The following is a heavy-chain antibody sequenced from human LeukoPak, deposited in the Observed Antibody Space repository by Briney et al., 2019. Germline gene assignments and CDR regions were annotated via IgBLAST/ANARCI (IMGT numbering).Heavy chain of an antibody. CDR3: AKGDRDGYNPAGGY. CDR1: GFTFSSYN. D-gene: IGHD5-24*01. V-gene: IGHV3-21*04. Sequence: PGGSLRLSCAASGFTFSSYNMNWVRQAPGKGLEWVSSITSGSSYRFYADSVKGRFTISRDNSKNTLYLQMNSLRAEDTAVYYCAKGDRDGYNPAGGYWGQGTLVTVSS. CDR2: ITSGSSYR. J-gene: IGHJ4*02.